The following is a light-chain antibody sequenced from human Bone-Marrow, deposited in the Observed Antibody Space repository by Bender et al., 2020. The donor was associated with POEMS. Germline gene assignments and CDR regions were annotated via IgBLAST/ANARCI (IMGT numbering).Light chain of an antibody. J-gene: IGLJ3*02. V-gene: IGLV2-8*01. Sequence: QSALTQPPSASGSPGQSVTISCTGTSSDVGVSNYVSWYQQHPGKAPKLMIYEVSKRPSGVPDRFSGSKSGNTASLAISDIQSEDEGDYYCSSWDDSLSGWVFGGGTKLTVL. CDR3: SSWDDSLSGWV. CDR1: SSDVGVSNY. CDR2: EVS.